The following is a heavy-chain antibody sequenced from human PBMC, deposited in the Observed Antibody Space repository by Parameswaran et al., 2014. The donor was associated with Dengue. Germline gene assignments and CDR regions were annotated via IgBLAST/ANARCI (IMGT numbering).Heavy chain of an antibody. CDR2: ISGSGGST. D-gene: IGHD4-23*01. J-gene: IGHJ6*02. Sequence: RWIRQPPGKGLEWVSAISGSGGSTYYADSVKGRFTXSPPRDNSKNTLYLQMNSLRAEDTAVYYCAKDGAPYDYGGFYYYYYGMDVWGQGTTVTVSS. CDR3: AKDGAPYDYGGFYYYYYGMDV. V-gene: IGHV3-23*01.